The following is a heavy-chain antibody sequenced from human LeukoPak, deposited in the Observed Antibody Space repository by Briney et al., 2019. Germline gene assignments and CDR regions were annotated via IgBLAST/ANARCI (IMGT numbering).Heavy chain of an antibody. CDR3: ARMSDILTGHYPQWFDP. CDR1: GYTFTGYY. CDR2: INPNSGGT. J-gene: IGHJ5*02. Sequence: GASVTVSCKASGYTFTGYYMHWVRQAPGQGLEWMGWINPNSGGTSYAQKFQGRVTMTRDTSVSTAYMELSRLRSDDTAVYYCARMSDILTGHYPQWFDPWGQETLVTVSS. D-gene: IGHD3-9*01. V-gene: IGHV1-2*02.